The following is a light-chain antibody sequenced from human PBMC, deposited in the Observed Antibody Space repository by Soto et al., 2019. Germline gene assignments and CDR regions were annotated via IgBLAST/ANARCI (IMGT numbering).Light chain of an antibody. V-gene: IGKV3-11*01. Sequence: EIVLTQSPATLSLSPGERATLSCRASQSVTSYLAWYQQKPGQAPRLLIYVASNRATGIPARFSGSGSGTDFTLTISSLEAEDFAGYFCQQRSSWPLTFGGGTKVDIK. CDR3: QQRSSWPLT. CDR1: QSVTSY. J-gene: IGKJ4*01. CDR2: VAS.